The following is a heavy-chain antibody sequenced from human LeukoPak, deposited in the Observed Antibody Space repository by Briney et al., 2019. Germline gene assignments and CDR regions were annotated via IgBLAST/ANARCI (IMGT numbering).Heavy chain of an antibody. D-gene: IGHD2-2*01. CDR1: GFTFSSYS. Sequence: PGGSLRLSCAASGFTFSSYSMNWVRQAPGKGLEWVSYISSGSYTTYYADSVKGRFTISRDNAKNSLYLQMKSLRAEDTAVYYCARDAYCSSTSCPIPYYYMDVWGKGSTVTVSS. CDR2: ISSGSYTT. J-gene: IGHJ6*03. CDR3: ARDAYCSSTSCPIPYYYMDV. V-gene: IGHV3-48*01.